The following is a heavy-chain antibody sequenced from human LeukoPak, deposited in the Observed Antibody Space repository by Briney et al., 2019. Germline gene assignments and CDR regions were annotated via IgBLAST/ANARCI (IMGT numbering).Heavy chain of an antibody. Sequence: SETLSLTCTVSGGSISSYYWSWIRQPPGKGLEWIGYIYYSGSTNYNPSLKSRVTISVDPSKNQFSLKLSSVTAADTAVYYCARGPPGDYYYGMDVWGQGTTVTVSS. CDR2: IYYSGST. J-gene: IGHJ6*02. CDR3: ARGPPGDYYYGMDV. CDR1: GGSISSYY. V-gene: IGHV4-59*01. D-gene: IGHD4-17*01.